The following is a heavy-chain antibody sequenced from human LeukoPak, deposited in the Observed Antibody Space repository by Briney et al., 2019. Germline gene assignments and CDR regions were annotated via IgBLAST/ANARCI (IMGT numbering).Heavy chain of an antibody. CDR1: GGSISSYY. D-gene: IGHD1-1*01. CDR3: ARSYWNGPYYFGY. V-gene: IGHV4-59*08. Sequence: SETLSLTCTVSGGSISSYYWSWIRQPPGKGLEWIGYIYYSGSTNYNPSLKSRVTISVDTSKNQFSLKLSSVTAADTAVYYCARSYWNGPYYFGYWGQGTLVTVSS. CDR2: IYYSGST. J-gene: IGHJ4*02.